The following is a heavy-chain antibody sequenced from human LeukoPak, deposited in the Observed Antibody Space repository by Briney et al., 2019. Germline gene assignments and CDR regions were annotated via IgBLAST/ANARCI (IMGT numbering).Heavy chain of an antibody. CDR2: IYYSGST. J-gene: IGHJ6*02. Sequence: SETLSLTCTVSGGSISSYYWSWIRQPPGKGLEWIGYIYYSGSTNYNPSLKSRVTISVDTSKSQFSLKLSSVAAADTAVYYCARGPPFMDVWGQGTTVTVSS. CDR1: GGSISSYY. CDR3: ARGPPFMDV. V-gene: IGHV4-59*01.